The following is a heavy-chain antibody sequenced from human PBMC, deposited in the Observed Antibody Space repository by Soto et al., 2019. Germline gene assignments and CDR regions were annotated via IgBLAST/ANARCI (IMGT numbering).Heavy chain of an antibody. CDR3: ARSQTPVTSYDY. Sequence: SETLSLTCGGSGGSISSGGYSWSWIRQPPGKGLEWIGYIYHSGSTYYNPSLKSRVTISVDRSKNQFSLKLSSVTAADTAVYYCARSQTPVTSYDYWGQGNLVTVCS. CDR1: GGSISSGGYS. CDR2: IYHSGST. D-gene: IGHD4-17*01. V-gene: IGHV4-30-2*01. J-gene: IGHJ4*02.